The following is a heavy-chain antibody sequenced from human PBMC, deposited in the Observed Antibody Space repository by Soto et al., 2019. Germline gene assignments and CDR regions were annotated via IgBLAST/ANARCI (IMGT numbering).Heavy chain of an antibody. Sequence: HVQLVQSGGEVKKPGTSVKVSCKASGYTFTSHGISWVRQAPGQGLEWMGWISTYNGKTDYAQKFQGRVTMTADTRTSTGYMKLRSLRSDDTAVYYCARLLTEGVTYREDAFDIWGQGTKVTVSS. CDR2: ISTYNGKT. J-gene: IGHJ3*02. V-gene: IGHV1-18*01. D-gene: IGHD3-9*01. CDR1: GYTFTSHG. CDR3: ARLLTEGVTYREDAFDI.